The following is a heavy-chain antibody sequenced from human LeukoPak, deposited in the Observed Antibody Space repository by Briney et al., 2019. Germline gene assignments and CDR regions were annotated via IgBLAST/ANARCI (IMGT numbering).Heavy chain of an antibody. V-gene: IGHV4-59*01. Sequence: SETLSLTCTVSGGSISSYYWSWIRQPPGKGLEWIGYIYYSGSTNYNPSLKSRVTISVDTSKNQFSLKLSSVTAADTAVYYCARTSITMVRGVITPYYCGMDVWGQGTTVTVSS. D-gene: IGHD3-10*01. CDR1: GGSISSYY. CDR2: IYYSGST. CDR3: ARTSITMVRGVITPYYCGMDV. J-gene: IGHJ6*02.